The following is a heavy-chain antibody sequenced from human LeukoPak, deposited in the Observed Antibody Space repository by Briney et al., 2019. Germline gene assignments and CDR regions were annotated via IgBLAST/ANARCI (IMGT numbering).Heavy chain of an antibody. CDR3: AREEIAARPLFDY. J-gene: IGHJ4*02. V-gene: IGHV1-69*06. CDR1: GYTFTSYA. Sequence: GASVKVSCKASGYTFTSYAMNWVRQAPGQGLEWMGGIIPIFGTANYAQKFQGRVTITADKSTSTAYMELSSLRSEDTAVYYCAREEIAARPLFDYWGQGTLVTVSS. CDR2: IIPIFGTA. D-gene: IGHD6-6*01.